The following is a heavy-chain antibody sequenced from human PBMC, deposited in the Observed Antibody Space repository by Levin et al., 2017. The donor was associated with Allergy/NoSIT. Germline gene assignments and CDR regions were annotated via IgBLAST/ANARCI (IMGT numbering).Heavy chain of an antibody. D-gene: IGHD1-26*01. CDR2: IYYSGST. Sequence: SETLSLTCTVSGGSISSSSYYWGWIRQPPGKGLEWIGSIYYSGSTYYNPSLKSRVTISVDTSKRQFSLKLSSVTAADTAVYYCARRSEWDWYFDLWGRGTLVTVSS. J-gene: IGHJ2*01. V-gene: IGHV4-39*01. CDR1: GGSISSSSYY. CDR3: ARRSEWDWYFDL.